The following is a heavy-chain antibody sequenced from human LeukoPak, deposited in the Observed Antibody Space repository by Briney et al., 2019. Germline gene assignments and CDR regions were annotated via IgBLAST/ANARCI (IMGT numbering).Heavy chain of an antibody. CDR2: IYYSGST. CDR1: GGSISSGDYY. J-gene: IGHJ3*02. V-gene: IGHV4-30-4*08. Sequence: SSETLSLTCTVSGGSISSGDYYWSWIRQPPGKGLEWIGYIYYSGSTYYNPSLKSRVTMSVDTSKNQFSLKLSSVTAADTAVYYCARDYYDSSGYSDAFDIWGQGTMVTVSS. D-gene: IGHD3-22*01. CDR3: ARDYYDSSGYSDAFDI.